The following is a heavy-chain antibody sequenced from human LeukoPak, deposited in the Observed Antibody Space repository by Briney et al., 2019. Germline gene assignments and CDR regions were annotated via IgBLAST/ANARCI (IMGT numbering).Heavy chain of an antibody. CDR3: AGGRSSSWYYFDY. D-gene: IGHD6-13*01. CDR1: GFTFSSYA. Sequence: PGRSLRLSCAASGFTFSSYAMHWVRQAPGKGLEWVSSISSSSSYIYYADSVKGRFTISRDNAKNSLYLQMNSLRAEDTAVYYCAGGRSSSWYYFDYWGQGTLVTVSS. J-gene: IGHJ4*02. V-gene: IGHV3-21*01. CDR2: ISSSSSYI.